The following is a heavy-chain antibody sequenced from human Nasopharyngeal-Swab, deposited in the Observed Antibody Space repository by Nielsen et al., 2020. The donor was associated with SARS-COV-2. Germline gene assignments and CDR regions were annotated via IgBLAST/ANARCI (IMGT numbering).Heavy chain of an antibody. CDR3: VRGSGDAFDI. J-gene: IGHJ3*02. Sequence: VRQMPGKGLEWIGNISYSGNIYYSPSLKSRVTISEDTSKNQFSLKLSSLTAADTAVYYCVRGSGDAFDIWGQGTMVTVSS. D-gene: IGHD6-19*01. V-gene: IGHV4-39*07. CDR2: ISYSGNI.